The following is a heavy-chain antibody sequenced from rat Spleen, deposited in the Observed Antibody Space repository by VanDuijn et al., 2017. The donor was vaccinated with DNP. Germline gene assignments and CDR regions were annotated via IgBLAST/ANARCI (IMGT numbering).Heavy chain of an antibody. D-gene: IGHD3-3*01. CDR1: GFTFSSFP. J-gene: IGHJ2*01. Sequence: EVQLVESGGGLVQPGRSMKLSCAASGFTFSSFPMAWVRQAPTKGLEWVATISTSGGSTYYRDSVKGRFTNSRDNAKSTLYLQMNSLRAEDTATYYCTRGTVPNYFDYWGQGVMVTVSS. CDR3: TRGTVPNYFDY. CDR2: ISTSGGST. V-gene: IGHV5-46*01.